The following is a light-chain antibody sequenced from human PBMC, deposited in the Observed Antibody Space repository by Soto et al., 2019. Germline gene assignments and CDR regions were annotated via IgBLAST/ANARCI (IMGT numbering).Light chain of an antibody. Sequence: DLQMTQSPSSVSASVGDRVTITCRAGQDISSFLAWYQKKPGKVPKVLIYGASTLQSGVPSRFSGSGSGTDFSLTISSLQPEDFATYYCQQASSFPYPFGQGTNLEIK. V-gene: IGKV1-12*01. CDR1: QDISSF. CDR3: QQASSFPYP. J-gene: IGKJ2*01. CDR2: GAS.